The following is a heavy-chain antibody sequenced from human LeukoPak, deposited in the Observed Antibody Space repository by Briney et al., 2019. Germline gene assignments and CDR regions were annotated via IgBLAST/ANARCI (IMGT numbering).Heavy chain of an antibody. CDR1: GFTFSSYS. D-gene: IGHD3-22*01. CDR3: ARDMGYDSSGYYVDAFDI. V-gene: IGHV3-21*01. CDR2: ISSSSSYI. Sequence: GGSLRLSCAASGFTFSSYSMNWVRQAPGKGLEWVSSISSSSSYIYYADSVKGRFTISRDNAKNSLYLQMNSLRAEDTAVYYCARDMGYDSSGYYVDAFDIWGQGTMVTVSS. J-gene: IGHJ3*02.